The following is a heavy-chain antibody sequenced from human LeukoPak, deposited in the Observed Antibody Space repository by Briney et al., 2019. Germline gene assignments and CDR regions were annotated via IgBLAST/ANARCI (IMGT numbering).Heavy chain of an antibody. CDR3: ARLGASSSWYSDYYYYMDV. J-gene: IGHJ6*03. Sequence: PSETLSLTCTVSGGSISSYYWSWIRQPAGKGLEWIGRIYTSGSTNYNPSLKSRVTMSVDTSKNQFSLKLSSVTAADTAVYYCARLGASSSWYSDYYYYMDVWGKGTTVTVSS. D-gene: IGHD6-13*01. CDR1: GGSISSYY. V-gene: IGHV4-4*07. CDR2: IYTSGST.